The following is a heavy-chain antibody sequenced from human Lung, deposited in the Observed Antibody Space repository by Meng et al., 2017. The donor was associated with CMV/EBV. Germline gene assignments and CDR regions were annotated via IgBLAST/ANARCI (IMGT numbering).Heavy chain of an antibody. V-gene: IGHV3-21*01. Sequence: GGSLRPSCAAPGFSSSSYSMNWVRQAPGKGLEWVSSISSSSSYIYYADSVKGRFTISRDNAKNSLYLQMNSLRAEDTAVYYWARDVCGRDDFWSGCYDYWGQGTLVTVSS. CDR1: GFSSSSYS. CDR2: ISSSSSYI. CDR3: ARDVCGRDDFWSGCYDY. J-gene: IGHJ4*01. D-gene: IGHD3-3*01.